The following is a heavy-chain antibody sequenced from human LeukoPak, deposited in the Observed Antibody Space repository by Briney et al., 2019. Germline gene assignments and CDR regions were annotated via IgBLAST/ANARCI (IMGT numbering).Heavy chain of an antibody. Sequence: GGSLRLSCAASGFTFDDYGMSWVRQAPGKGLGWVSGINWNGGSTGYADSVKGRFTISRDNAKNSLYLQMNSLRAEDTALYYCARGDYDILTGYYYFDYWGQGTLVTVSS. CDR1: GFTFDDYG. J-gene: IGHJ4*02. D-gene: IGHD3-9*01. CDR3: ARGDYDILTGYYYFDY. CDR2: INWNGGST. V-gene: IGHV3-20*04.